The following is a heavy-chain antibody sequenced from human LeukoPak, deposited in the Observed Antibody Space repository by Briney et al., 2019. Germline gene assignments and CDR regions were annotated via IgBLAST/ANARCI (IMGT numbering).Heavy chain of an antibody. CDR2: ISGSGGST. J-gene: IGHJ5*02. CDR3: AKSPGNSGDNWFDP. CDR1: GFTVSSNY. Sequence: GGSLRLSCAASGFTVSSNYMSWVRQAPGKGLEWVSAISGSGGSTYYADSVKGRFTISRDNSKNTLYLQMNSLRAEDTAVYYCAKSPGNSGDNWFDPWGQGTLVTVSS. V-gene: IGHV3-23*01. D-gene: IGHD4-23*01.